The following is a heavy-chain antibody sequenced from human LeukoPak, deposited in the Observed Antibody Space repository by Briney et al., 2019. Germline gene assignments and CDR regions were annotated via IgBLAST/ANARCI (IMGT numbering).Heavy chain of an antibody. CDR2: IDPSDFYT. D-gene: IGHD3-16*01. CDR1: GYSFRSYW. V-gene: IGHV5-10-1*01. J-gene: IGHJ5*02. Sequence: GEPLKISCKCSGYSFRSYWISWVRQMPAKGQEWMGKIDPSDFYTNYSPSFQGHVTTSADTPINTYYLQCSSLEASTTAIFNRAGDARFGELQPWGEGTLVTASS. CDR3: AGDARFGELQP.